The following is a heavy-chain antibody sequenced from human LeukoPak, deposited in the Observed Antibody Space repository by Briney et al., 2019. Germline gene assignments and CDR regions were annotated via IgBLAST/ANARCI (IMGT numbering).Heavy chain of an antibody. CDR3: TRGGGDY. V-gene: IGHV3-21*01. D-gene: IGHD3-16*01. J-gene: IGHJ4*02. Sequence: PGGSLRLSCAASGFTFSSHEMNWVRQAQGKGLEWVSSISSSSDYIYYADSVKGRFTISRDNSKNSLYLQMNSLRAEDTAVYYCTRGGGDYWGQGTLVTVSS. CDR1: GFTFSSHE. CDR2: ISSSSDYI.